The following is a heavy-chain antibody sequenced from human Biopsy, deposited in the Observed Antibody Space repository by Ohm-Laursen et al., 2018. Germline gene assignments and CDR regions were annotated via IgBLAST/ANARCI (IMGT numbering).Heavy chain of an antibody. J-gene: IGHJ4*02. D-gene: IGHD1-26*01. V-gene: IGHV2-26*01. CDR1: GFSLSNDKIG. CDR3: AHRQKWTFDF. Sequence: PIQTLTLTCTVSGFSLSNDKIGVSWIRQPPGKALEWLAHILSNDEKSYNTSLKSRVTISKDTSKSQVVLTMTNVDPVDTGTYYCAHRQKWTFDFWGQGTLVTVSS. CDR2: ILSNDEK.